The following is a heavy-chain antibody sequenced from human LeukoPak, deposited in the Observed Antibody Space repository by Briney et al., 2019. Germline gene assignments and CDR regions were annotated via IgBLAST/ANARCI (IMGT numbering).Heavy chain of an antibody. V-gene: IGHV3-21*01. Sequence: GGSLRLSCAASGFTFSSYSMNWVRQAPGKGLEWVSSISSTGTYIYYADSVKGRFTISRDNAKNSLYLQTNSLRAEDTAVYYCARDPSVVPAAVNWFDPWGQGTLVTVSS. D-gene: IGHD2-2*01. J-gene: IGHJ5*02. CDR1: GFTFSSYS. CDR3: ARDPSVVPAAVNWFDP. CDR2: ISSTGTYI.